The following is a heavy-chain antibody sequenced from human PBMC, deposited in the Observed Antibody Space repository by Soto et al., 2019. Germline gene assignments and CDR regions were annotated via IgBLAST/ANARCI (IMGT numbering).Heavy chain of an antibody. J-gene: IGHJ6*02. V-gene: IGHV4-59*01. D-gene: IGHD3-22*01. CDR1: GGSISSYY. CDR2: IYYSGST. CDR3: ARGKGYYYDHPTYYYYYGMYV. Sequence: QVQLQESGPGLVKPSETLSLTCTVSGGSISSYYWSWIRQPPGKGLEWIGYIYYSGSTNYNPSLKSRVTIAVDTSKNQFSLKLSSVTAADTAVYYCARGKGYYYDHPTYYYYYGMYVWGQGTTVTVSS.